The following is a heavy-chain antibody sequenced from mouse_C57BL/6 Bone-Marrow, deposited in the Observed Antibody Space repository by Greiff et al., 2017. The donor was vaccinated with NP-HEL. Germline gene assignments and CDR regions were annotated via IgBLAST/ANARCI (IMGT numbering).Heavy chain of an antibody. J-gene: IGHJ4*01. CDR3: ARRQLRLHDAMDY. V-gene: IGHV1-82*01. CDR2: IYPGDGAT. Sequence: QVQLQQSGPELVKPGASVKISCKASGYAFSSSWMNWVKQRPGKGLEWIGRIYPGDGATNYNGKFKGKATLTADNSSSTAYMQLSSLTSEDSAVYFCARRQLRLHDAMDYGGRGTSVTVSA. D-gene: IGHD3-2*02. CDR1: GYAFSSSW.